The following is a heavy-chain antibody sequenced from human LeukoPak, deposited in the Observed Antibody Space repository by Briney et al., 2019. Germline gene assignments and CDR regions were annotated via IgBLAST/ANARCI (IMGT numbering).Heavy chain of an antibody. V-gene: IGHV3-33*01. D-gene: IGHD5-12*01. CDR2: IYYDGSNE. J-gene: IGHJ6*02. CDR3: ARLRLYGMDV. CDR1: GFTFSTYG. Sequence: QPGRSLRLSCAASGFTFSTYGMHWVRQAPGKGLEWVSLIYYDGSNENHADSVKGRFTISRDNSKNTLYLQMNSLRAEDTAVYYCARLRLYGMDVWGQGTTVTVSS.